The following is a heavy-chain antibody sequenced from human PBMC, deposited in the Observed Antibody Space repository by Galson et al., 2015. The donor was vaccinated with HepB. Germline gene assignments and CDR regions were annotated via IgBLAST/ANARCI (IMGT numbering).Heavy chain of an antibody. V-gene: IGHV1-2*02. J-gene: IGHJ3*02. D-gene: IGHD6-19*01. Sequence: SVKVSCKASGYTFTGYYMHWVRQAPGQGLEWMGWINPNSGGTNYAQKFQGRVTMTRDTSISTAYMELSRLRSDDTAVYYCARSGSSGWEAFDIWGQGTMVTVSS. CDR1: GYTFTGYY. CDR2: INPNSGGT. CDR3: ARSGSSGWEAFDI.